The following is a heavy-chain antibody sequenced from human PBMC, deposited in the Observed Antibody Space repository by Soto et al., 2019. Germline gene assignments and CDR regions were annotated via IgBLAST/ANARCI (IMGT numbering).Heavy chain of an antibody. Sequence: XSVKLSCKASGFRRTGYYFHWIRAAPGQGLEWLGWINPNTGGTTYAQKFQGRVTLTWDTSINTAYMELSSLRPDDTAMYYCARERSQVLSDGMDVWGQGTSVTVSS. CDR1: GFRRTGYY. D-gene: IGHD2-8*01. CDR3: ARERSQVLSDGMDV. J-gene: IGHJ6*02. CDR2: INPNTGGT. V-gene: IGHV1-2*02.